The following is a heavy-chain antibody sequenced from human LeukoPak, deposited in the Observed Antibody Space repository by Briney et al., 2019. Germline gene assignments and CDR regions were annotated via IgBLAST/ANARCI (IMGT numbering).Heavy chain of an antibody. V-gene: IGHV4-34*01. D-gene: IGHD2-15*01. CDR1: GGSFSGYY. Sequence: SETLSLTCAVYGGSFSGYYWSWIRQPPGKGLEWIGEINHSGSTNYNPSLKSRVTISVDTSKNQFSLKLSSVTAADTAVYCCARGLNKMARVVVNSGSYFDYWGQGTLVTVSS. CDR3: ARGLNKMARVVVNSGSYFDY. CDR2: INHSGST. J-gene: IGHJ4*02.